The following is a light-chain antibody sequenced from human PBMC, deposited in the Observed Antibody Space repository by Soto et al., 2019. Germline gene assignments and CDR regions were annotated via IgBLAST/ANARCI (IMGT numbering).Light chain of an antibody. CDR3: QQYDNLPRT. V-gene: IGKV1-33*01. J-gene: IGKJ1*01. CDR2: DSS. Sequence: IQMTQSPSSLSASVGDRVTITCQASQDISTSLSWYQQKPGKAPKLLIYDSSNLETGVPSRFSGSGSGTDFTFTISSLQPEDIATYYCQQYDNLPRTFGQGTKVDIK. CDR1: QDISTS.